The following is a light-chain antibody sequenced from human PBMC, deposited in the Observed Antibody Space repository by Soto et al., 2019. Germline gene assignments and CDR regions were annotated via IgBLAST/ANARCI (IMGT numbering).Light chain of an antibody. CDR1: SSDVGNYNY. V-gene: IGLV2-14*01. Sequence: LTQPASVSGSPGQSITISCTGTSSDVGNYNYVSWYQQHPGKAPQLMIFQVSNRASGVSNRFSGSKSGDTASLTISGLQAEDEADYYCSSYTTSSTLYVFGTGTKVTVL. J-gene: IGLJ1*01. CDR3: SSYTTSSTLYV. CDR2: QVS.